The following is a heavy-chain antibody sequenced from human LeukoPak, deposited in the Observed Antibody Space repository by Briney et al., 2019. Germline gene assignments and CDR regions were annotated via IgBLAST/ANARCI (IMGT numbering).Heavy chain of an antibody. Sequence: ASVKVSCKASGYTFTSYYMHWVRQAPGQGLEWMGIINPSGGSTSYAQRFQGRVTMTRDMSTSTVYMELSSLRSEDTAVYYCARAPGEAMVFFAYWGQGTLVTVSS. J-gene: IGHJ4*02. CDR1: GYTFTSYY. D-gene: IGHD5-18*01. CDR2: INPSGGST. CDR3: ARAPGEAMVFFAY. V-gene: IGHV1-46*01.